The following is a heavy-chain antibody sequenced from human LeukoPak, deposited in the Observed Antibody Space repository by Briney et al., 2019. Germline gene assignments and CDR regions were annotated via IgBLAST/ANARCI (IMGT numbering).Heavy chain of an antibody. CDR3: ATRERYCSSTSCYEWFDP. J-gene: IGHJ5*02. Sequence: PGGSLRLSCAASGFSFSSYEMNWVRQAPGKGLEWVSYISSSGNTKYYADSVKGRFTISRDNAKNSLYLQMSSLRAEDTAVYYCATRERYCSSTSCYEWFDPWGQGTLVTVSS. V-gene: IGHV3-48*03. CDR2: ISSSGNTK. D-gene: IGHD2-2*01. CDR1: GFSFSSYE.